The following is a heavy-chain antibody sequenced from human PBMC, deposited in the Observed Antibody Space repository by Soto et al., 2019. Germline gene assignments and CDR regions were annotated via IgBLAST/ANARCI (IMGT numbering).Heavy chain of an antibody. Sequence: VVSLGLSCTGSGFTFSSYPMHWFRQARGKGLQWVAVMSYDRVNKFYGDPVKGRFTVSRDNSKSTMYLQMNSLTFEDTAIYYCARDGRPAVHGRWFDPWGQGTVVTVSS. J-gene: IGHJ5*02. CDR1: GFTFSSYP. CDR3: ARDGRPAVHGRWFDP. D-gene: IGHD2-15*01. V-gene: IGHV3-30-3*01. CDR2: MSYDRVNK.